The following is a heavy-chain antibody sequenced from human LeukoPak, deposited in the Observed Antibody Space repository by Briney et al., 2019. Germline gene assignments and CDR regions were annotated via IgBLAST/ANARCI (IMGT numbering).Heavy chain of an antibody. CDR3: ARGQPPSYYDMDV. Sequence: GGSLRLSCAASGFTFSSYGMHWVRQAPGKGLEWVAVIWSDGSTKYYADSVKGRFTISRDNSKNTLYLQMDSLRAEDTAVYYCARGQPPSYYDMDVWGQGTTVTVSS. V-gene: IGHV3-33*01. D-gene: IGHD6-13*01. CDR1: GFTFSSYG. J-gene: IGHJ6*02. CDR2: IWSDGSTK.